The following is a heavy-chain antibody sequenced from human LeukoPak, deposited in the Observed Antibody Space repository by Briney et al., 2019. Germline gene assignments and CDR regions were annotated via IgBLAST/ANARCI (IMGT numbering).Heavy chain of an antibody. CDR2: FIRIFGTA. V-gene: IGHV1-69*01. J-gene: IGHJ4*02. CDR3: AREEVAGHSH. D-gene: IGHD6-19*01. CDR1: GATFSNYA. Sequence: GSSVKAPCKAPGATFSNYAISWVRQAPGQGVEGMGGFIRIFGTANYAQEFQGRVTITADESTSTAYMELSSLRSEDTAVYYCAREEVAGHSHWGQGTLVTVSS.